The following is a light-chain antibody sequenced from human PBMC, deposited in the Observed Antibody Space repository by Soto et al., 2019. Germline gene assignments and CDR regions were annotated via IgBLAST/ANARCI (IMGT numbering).Light chain of an antibody. Sequence: QSALTQPPSVSGAPGQRVTISCTGTSCNIGAGYDVHWYQQLPGTAPKLLIYGNSNRPSGVPDRFSGSKSGTSASLAITGLQAEDEADYYCQSYDSRLSALAVFGGGTQLTVL. CDR2: GNS. J-gene: IGLJ7*01. CDR3: QSYDSRLSALAV. CDR1: SCNIGAGYD. V-gene: IGLV1-40*01.